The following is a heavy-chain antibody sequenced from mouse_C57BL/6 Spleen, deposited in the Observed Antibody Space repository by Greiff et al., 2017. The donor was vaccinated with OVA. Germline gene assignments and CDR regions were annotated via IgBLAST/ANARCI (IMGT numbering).Heavy chain of an antibody. CDR2: ISSGGDYI. D-gene: IGHD4-1*01. CDR1: GFTFSSYA. CDR3: TRDRDWGFDY. Sequence: EVKVVESGEGLVKPGGSLKLSCAASGFTFSSYAMSWVRQTPEKRLEWVAYISSGGDYIYYADTVKGRFTISRNNARNTLYLQMSSLKSEDTAMYYCTRDRDWGFDYWGQGTTLTVSS. J-gene: IGHJ2*01. V-gene: IGHV5-9-1*02.